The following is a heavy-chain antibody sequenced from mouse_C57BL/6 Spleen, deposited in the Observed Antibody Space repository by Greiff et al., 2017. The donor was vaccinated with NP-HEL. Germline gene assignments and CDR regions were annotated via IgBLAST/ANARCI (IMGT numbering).Heavy chain of an antibody. V-gene: IGHV5-6*02. Sequence: EVMLVESGGDLVKPGGSLKLSCAASGFTFSSYGMSWVRQTPDKRLEWVATISSGGSYTYYPDSVKGRFTISRDNAKNTLYLQMSSLKSEDTAMYYCARGRSYSNFAYWGQGTLVTVSA. D-gene: IGHD2-5*01. CDR2: ISSGGSYT. CDR1: GFTFSSYG. CDR3: ARGRSYSNFAY. J-gene: IGHJ3*01.